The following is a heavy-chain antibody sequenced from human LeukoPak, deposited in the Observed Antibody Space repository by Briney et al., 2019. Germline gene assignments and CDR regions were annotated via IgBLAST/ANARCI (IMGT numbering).Heavy chain of an antibody. J-gene: IGHJ4*02. CDR2: IKSKTDGGTT. Sequence: GGSLRLSCAASGFTFSSYWMSWVRQAPGKGLEWVGRIKSKTDGGTTDYAAPVKGRFTISKDDSKNTLYLQMNSLKTEDTAVYYCTTVNEIGDLRDYWGQGTLVTVSS. V-gene: IGHV3-15*01. CDR1: GFTFSSYW. D-gene: IGHD2-21*02. CDR3: TTVNEIGDLRDY.